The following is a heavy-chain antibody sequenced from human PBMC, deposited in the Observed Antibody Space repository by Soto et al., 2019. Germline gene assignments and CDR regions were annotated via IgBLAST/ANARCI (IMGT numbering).Heavy chain of an antibody. D-gene: IGHD1-7*01. CDR3: ARDRPQNWNYNFDY. CDR2: ISAYNGNT. J-gene: IGHJ4*02. V-gene: IGHV1-18*04. CDR1: GYTFTSYG. Sequence: GPSVKVSCKASGYTFTSYGISWVRQAPGQGLEWMGWISAYNGNTSYAQKLQDRVTMTTDTSTSTAYMELRSLRSDDTAVYYCARDRPQNWNYNFDYWGQGTLVTVSS.